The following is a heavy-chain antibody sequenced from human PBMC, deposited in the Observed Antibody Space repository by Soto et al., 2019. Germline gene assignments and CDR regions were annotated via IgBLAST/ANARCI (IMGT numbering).Heavy chain of an antibody. CDR1: GGSISSGGYY. CDR3: ASIVSSAHGEFSD. D-gene: IGHD3-10*01. J-gene: IGHJ4*02. Sequence: QVQLQESGPGLVKPSQTLSLTCTVSGGSISSGGYYWSWIRQHPGKGLEWIGYIYYSGSTYYNPSLKSRVTTSVDTSKNPFSLKLSSVTAADTAVYYCASIVSSAHGEFSDWGQGTLVTVSS. CDR2: IYYSGST. V-gene: IGHV4-31*03.